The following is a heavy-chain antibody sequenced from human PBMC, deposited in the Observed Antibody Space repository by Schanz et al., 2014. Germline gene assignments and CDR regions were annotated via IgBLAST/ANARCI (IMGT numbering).Heavy chain of an antibody. CDR3: ARDNLVSSSWYNYYGMDV. V-gene: IGHV1-18*01. CDR2: ISAYNGHT. CDR1: GYTFTSSG. Sequence: QVQLVQSGAEVKKPGASVKVSCKASGYTFTSSGFSWVRQAPGQGLEWMGWISAYNGHTNYAQKFQGRVTMTTDTSTSTAYMELRSLRSDDTAVYYCARDNLVSSSWYNYYGMDVWGQGTTVTVSS. J-gene: IGHJ6*01. D-gene: IGHD6-13*01.